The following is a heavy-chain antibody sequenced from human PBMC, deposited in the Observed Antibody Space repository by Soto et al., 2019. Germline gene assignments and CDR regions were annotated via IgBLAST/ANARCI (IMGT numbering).Heavy chain of an antibody. CDR1: EFTFSSYG. J-gene: IGHJ4*02. CDR2: IWYDGSNK. CDR3: ARDDYGSGSFDY. D-gene: IGHD3-10*01. Sequence: QVQLVESGGGVVQPGRSLRLSCAASEFTFSSYGMHWVRQAPGKGLEWAAVIWYDGSNKYYADSVKGRFTISRDNSKNTLYLQMNSLRAEDTAVYYCARDDYGSGSFDYWGQGTLVTVSS. V-gene: IGHV3-33*01.